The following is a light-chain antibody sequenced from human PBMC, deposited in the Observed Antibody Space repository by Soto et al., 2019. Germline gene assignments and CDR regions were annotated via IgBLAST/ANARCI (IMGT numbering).Light chain of an antibody. J-gene: IGLJ7*01. CDR2: EGS. CDR1: SSDVGSYNL. Sequence: QSALTQPASVSGSPGQSITISCTGTSSDVGSYNLVSWYQQHPGKAPKLMIYEGSKRPSGVSNLFSGSKSGNTASLTISGRQAEDEADYYCCSYAGSSTSFAVFGGGTQLTVL. CDR3: CSYAGSSTSFAV. V-gene: IGLV2-23*01.